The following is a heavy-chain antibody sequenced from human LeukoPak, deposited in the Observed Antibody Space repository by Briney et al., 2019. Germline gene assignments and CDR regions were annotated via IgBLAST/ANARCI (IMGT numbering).Heavy chain of an antibody. CDR2: IYYSGSN. Sequence: SETLSLTCTVSGGSISSGGYYWRWIRQHPGTGLEWIGYIYYSGSNYYNPSLKSRVTISVDTSKNQFSLKRSSVTAADTAVYYCARGPRWIQLWNNWFDPWGQGTLVTVSS. D-gene: IGHD5-18*01. CDR3: ARGPRWIQLWNNWFDP. CDR1: GGSISSGGYY. J-gene: IGHJ5*02. V-gene: IGHV4-31*03.